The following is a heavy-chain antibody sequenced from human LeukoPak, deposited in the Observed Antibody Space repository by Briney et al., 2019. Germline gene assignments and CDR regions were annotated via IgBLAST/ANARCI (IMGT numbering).Heavy chain of an antibody. CDR2: IYHSGST. D-gene: IGHD3-22*01. V-gene: IGHV4-30-2*01. Sequence: SETLSLTCAVSGGSISSGGYSWSWIRQPPGKGLEWIGYIYHSGSTYYNPSLKSRVTMSVDTSKNQFSLKLSSVTAADTAVYYCARDMDYDSSDWGQGTLVTVSS. CDR1: GGSISSGGYS. J-gene: IGHJ4*02. CDR3: ARDMDYDSSD.